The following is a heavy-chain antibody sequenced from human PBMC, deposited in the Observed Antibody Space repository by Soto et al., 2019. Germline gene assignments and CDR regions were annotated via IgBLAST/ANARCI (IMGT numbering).Heavy chain of an antibody. CDR2: VFYSGSS. D-gene: IGHD3-9*01. CDR3: ARGRNDLLTGHDYFDY. Sequence: SETLSLTCTVSGGSISRYYWSWIRQSPGKGLEWIGYVFYSGSSNYNPSLKSRVTISVDTAKNQFSLKLRSVTAADTSVYYCARGRNDLLTGHDYFDYWGQGTLVTVS. J-gene: IGHJ4*02. V-gene: IGHV4-59*01. CDR1: GGSISRYY.